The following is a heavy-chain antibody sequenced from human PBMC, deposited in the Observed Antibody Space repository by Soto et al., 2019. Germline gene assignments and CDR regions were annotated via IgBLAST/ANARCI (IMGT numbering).Heavy chain of an antibody. Sequence: QVQLVQSGAEVKKPGASVKVSCKASGYTFTGYYMHWVRQAPGQGLEWMGWINPNSGGTNYAQKFQGWVTMTRDTSISTAYMELSRLRSDDTAVYYCARGGFRSSWLPGGLWFDPWGQGTLVTVSS. D-gene: IGHD6-13*01. CDR3: ARGGFRSSWLPGGLWFDP. V-gene: IGHV1-2*04. CDR1: GYTFTGYY. CDR2: INPNSGGT. J-gene: IGHJ5*02.